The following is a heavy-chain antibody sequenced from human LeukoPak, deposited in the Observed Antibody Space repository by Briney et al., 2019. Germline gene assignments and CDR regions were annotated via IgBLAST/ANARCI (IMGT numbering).Heavy chain of an antibody. J-gene: IGHJ4*02. V-gene: IGHV3-15*01. CDR1: GFTFSNAW. D-gene: IGHD2-2*01. CDR2: IKSKSDGGTT. Sequence: PGGSLRLSCAASGFTFSNAWMSWVRQAPGKGLEWVGRIKSKSDGGTTDYAAPVQGRFTISRDDSKSTLYLQMNSLKTEDTAVYYCTTDIVVVPAGMRGYWGQGTLVTVSS. CDR3: TTDIVVVPAGMRGY.